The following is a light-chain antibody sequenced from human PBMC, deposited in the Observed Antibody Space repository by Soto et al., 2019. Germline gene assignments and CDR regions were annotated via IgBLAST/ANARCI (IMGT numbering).Light chain of an antibody. CDR2: TNN. V-gene: IGLV1-44*01. J-gene: IGLJ3*02. Sequence: QSVLTQPHSASGTPGQTVTISCSGSTSNIGSNTVNWYHQVPGTAPKLLIYTNNLRPSGVPDRFSASVSGTSASLAISHLQSEDEGDFYCAAWDGALNGVVFGGGTKLTVL. CDR1: TSNIGSNT. CDR3: AAWDGALNGVV.